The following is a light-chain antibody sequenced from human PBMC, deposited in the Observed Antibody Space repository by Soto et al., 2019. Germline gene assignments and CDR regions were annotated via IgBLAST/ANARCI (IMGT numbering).Light chain of an antibody. CDR3: QQYGSSPPLT. CDR1: QSVSSNY. CDR2: GAS. J-gene: IGKJ4*01. V-gene: IGKV3-20*01. Sequence: EIVLTPSPGTLSLSPGERATLSCRASQSVSSNYFAWYQQKPGQAPRLLISGASSRATGIPDRFSGGGSGTDCTLTVSRLEPEDFAVYSCQQYGSSPPLTFGGGTKVEIK.